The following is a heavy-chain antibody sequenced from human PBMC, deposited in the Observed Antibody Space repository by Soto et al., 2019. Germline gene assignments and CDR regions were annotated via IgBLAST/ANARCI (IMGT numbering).Heavy chain of an antibody. CDR3: VAYDFWSGYSDY. J-gene: IGHJ4*02. CDR2: FYTGGST. Sequence: EVQLVESGGVLVQPGGSLRLSCAVSGFTVSSNYMSWVRQAPGKGLEWVSIFYTGGSTYYSDSVKGKFTISRDNSKNTLYLAMNRLREEYSAVYYFVAYDFWSGYSDYWGQGTRVTVSS. CDR1: GFTVSSNY. V-gene: IGHV3-66*01. D-gene: IGHD3-3*01.